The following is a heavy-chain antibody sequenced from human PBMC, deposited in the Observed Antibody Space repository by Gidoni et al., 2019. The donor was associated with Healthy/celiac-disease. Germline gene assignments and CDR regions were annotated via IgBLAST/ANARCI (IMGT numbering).Heavy chain of an antibody. CDR2: SKSNTDGGTT. CDR3: TTDTAHPYYYDGMDV. V-gene: IGHV3-15*01. D-gene: IGHD2-21*02. J-gene: IGHJ6*02. Sequence: LEWVGRSKSNTDGGTTDYAAPVKGRFTISRDDSKNTLYLQMNSLKTEDTAVYYCTTDTAHPYYYDGMDVWGQGTTVTVSS.